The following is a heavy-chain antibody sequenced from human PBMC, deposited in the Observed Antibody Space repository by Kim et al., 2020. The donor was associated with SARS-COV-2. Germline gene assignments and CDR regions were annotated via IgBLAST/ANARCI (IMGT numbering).Heavy chain of an antibody. CDR3: ATDLGEG. J-gene: IGHJ4*02. CDR1: GLTFTNAW. D-gene: IGHD2-21*01. Sequence: GGSLRLSCAAPGLTFTNAWMSWVRQAPGKGLEWVGLITSEIDGGTGDYAAPVKGRVTISRDDSKKTLYLQMSSLKIEDTAVYYCATDLGEGWGQGILVTV. V-gene: IGHV3-15*01. CDR2: ITSEIDGGTG.